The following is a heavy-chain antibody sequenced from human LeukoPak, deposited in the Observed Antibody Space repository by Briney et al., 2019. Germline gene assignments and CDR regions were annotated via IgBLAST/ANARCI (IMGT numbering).Heavy chain of an antibody. V-gene: IGHV4-39*07. D-gene: IGHD6-19*01. CDR2: IYYSGST. CDR3: ARDQASSGWPRNWFDP. J-gene: IGHJ5*02. CDR1: GGSISSSSYY. Sequence: SETLSLTCTVAGGSISSSSYYWGWIRQPPGKGLEWIGRIYYSGSTYYNPSLKSRVTISVDTSKNQFSLKLSSVTAADTAVYYCARDQASSGWPRNWFDPWGQGTLVTVSS.